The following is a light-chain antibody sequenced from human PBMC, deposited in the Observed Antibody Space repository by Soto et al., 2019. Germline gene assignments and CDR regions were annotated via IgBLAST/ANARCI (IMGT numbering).Light chain of an antibody. CDR1: SSDVGGYNY. J-gene: IGLJ1*01. CDR3: SSYAGSYTFYV. V-gene: IGLV2-8*01. Sequence: QSALTHPPSASGSPGQSVTVSCTGTSSDVGGYNYVSWYQQHPGKAPKLIVSEVNKRPSGVPDRFSGSKSGNTASLTVSGLQTDDEADYYCSSYAGSYTFYVFGTGTKLTVL. CDR2: EVN.